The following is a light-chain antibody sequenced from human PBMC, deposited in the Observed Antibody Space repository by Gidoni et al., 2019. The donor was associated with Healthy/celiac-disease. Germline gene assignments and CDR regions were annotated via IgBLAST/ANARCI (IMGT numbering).Light chain of an antibody. CDR2: SNN. J-gene: IGLJ2*01. CDR1: SSNIGSNP. CDR3: AACDDILNGVV. Sequence: QSVLTQPPTASGTPGQRVTISCSGSSSNIGSNPVNWYQQLPGTAPKLLIYSNNQRPSGVPDRFSGSKSGTSASLAISGLQSEDEADYYCAACDDILNGVVFGGGTKLTVL. V-gene: IGLV1-44*01.